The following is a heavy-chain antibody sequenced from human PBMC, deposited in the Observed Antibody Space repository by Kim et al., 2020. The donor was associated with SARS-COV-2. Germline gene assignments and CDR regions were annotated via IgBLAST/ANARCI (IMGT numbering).Heavy chain of an antibody. V-gene: IGHV3-11*05. CDR3: ARGAVIAAAGYNWFDP. D-gene: IGHD6-13*01. CDR1: GFTFSDYY. Sequence: GGSLRLSCAASGFTFSDYYMSWIRQAPGKGLEWVSYISSSSSYTNYADSVKGRFTISRDNAKNSLYLQMNSLRAEDTAVYYCARGAVIAAAGYNWFDPWGQGTLVTVSS. CDR2: ISSSSSYT. J-gene: IGHJ5*02.